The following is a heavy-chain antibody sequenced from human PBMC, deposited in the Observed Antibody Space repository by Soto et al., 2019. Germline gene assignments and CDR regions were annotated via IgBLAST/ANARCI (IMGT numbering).Heavy chain of an antibody. CDR3: AKAYYGSGSYSNWFDP. D-gene: IGHD3-10*01. V-gene: IGHV3-23*01. Sequence: EVQLLESGGGLVQPGGSLRLSCAASGFTFSSYAMSWVRQAPGKGLEWVSAISGSGGSTYYADSVKGRFTISRDNSKNTLDLQMNSLRAEDTAVYYCAKAYYGSGSYSNWFDPWGQGTLVTVSS. CDR2: ISGSGGST. CDR1: GFTFSSYA. J-gene: IGHJ5*02.